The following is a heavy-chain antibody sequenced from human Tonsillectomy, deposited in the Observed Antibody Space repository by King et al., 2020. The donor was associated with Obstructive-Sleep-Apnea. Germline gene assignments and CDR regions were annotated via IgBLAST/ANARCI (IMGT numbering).Heavy chain of an antibody. CDR2: ISTGDSTQ. D-gene: IGHD6-13*01. CDR1: GFSFSDYY. J-gene: IGHJ2*01. CDR3: ARVAGYSSSWLYWYFDL. V-gene: IGHV3-11*01. Sequence: HAQLVQSGGGLVKPGGSLRLSCAASGFSFSDYYMSWVRQAPGKGLEWVSYISTGDSTQYYADSVKGRFTISRDNAKNSLYLQVNGLRAEDTALYYCARVAGYSSSWLYWYFDLWGRGTLVTVSS.